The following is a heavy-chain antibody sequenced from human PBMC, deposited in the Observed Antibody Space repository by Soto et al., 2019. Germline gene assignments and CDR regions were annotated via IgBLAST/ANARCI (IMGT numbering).Heavy chain of an antibody. D-gene: IGHD3-22*01. CDR1: GDSVTSDSYF. CDR3: ARPHSKRYPWAFDI. Sequence: SETLSLTCTVSGDSVTSDSYFWSWIRQPPGKGLEWIGNSYYSGYYSGSTNHNPSLKSRVTVSVDTSKNQFSLKLRSVTTADTAVYYCARPHSKRYPWAFDIWGQGTMVTVSS. CDR2: SYYSGYYSGST. J-gene: IGHJ3*02. V-gene: IGHV4-61*01.